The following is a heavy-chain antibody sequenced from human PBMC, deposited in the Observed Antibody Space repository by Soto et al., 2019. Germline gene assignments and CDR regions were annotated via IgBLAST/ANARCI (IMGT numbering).Heavy chain of an antibody. V-gene: IGHV4-39*01. J-gene: IGHJ4*02. Sequence: QLQLQESGPGLVKPSETLSLTCTVSGDSISSSSYYWGWIRQPPGKGLEWIGSISYSGSTYYNPSXXSXVXTSVDTSKNQFSLKLSSVTAADTAVYYCARLPLTDYWGQGTLVTVSS. D-gene: IGHD3-16*01. CDR2: ISYSGST. CDR3: ARLPLTDY. CDR1: GDSISSSSYY.